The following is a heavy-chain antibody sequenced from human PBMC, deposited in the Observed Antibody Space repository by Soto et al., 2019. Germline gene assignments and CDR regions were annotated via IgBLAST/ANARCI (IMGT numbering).Heavy chain of an antibody. CDR2: INPATGAA. Sequence: QLHLVQSGAVVKKPGASVTVSCSASGYPVTAYYMHWVRQAPGRGLEWMGGINPATGAAKYTQTFRGRVTMTRDTSTGTVFMELSGRTSEDTAGFYCARGGGVGVAGSAAFDMWGQGTLVTVSS. V-gene: IGHV1-2*02. CDR3: ARGGGVGVAGSAAFDM. D-gene: IGHD3-3*01. CDR1: GYPVTAYY. J-gene: IGHJ3*02.